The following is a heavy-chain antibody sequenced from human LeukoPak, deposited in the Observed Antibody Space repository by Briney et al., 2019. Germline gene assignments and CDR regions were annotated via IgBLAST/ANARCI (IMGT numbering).Heavy chain of an antibody. Sequence: SQTLSLTCTVSGGSISSGSYYWSGIRQPAGKGLEWIGRIYTSGSTNYNPSLKSRVTISVDTSKNQFSLKLSSVTAADTAVYYCARAPLSIAVAFDYWGQGTLVTVSS. J-gene: IGHJ4*02. V-gene: IGHV4-61*02. D-gene: IGHD6-19*01. CDR1: GGSISSGSYY. CDR3: ARAPLSIAVAFDY. CDR2: IYTSGST.